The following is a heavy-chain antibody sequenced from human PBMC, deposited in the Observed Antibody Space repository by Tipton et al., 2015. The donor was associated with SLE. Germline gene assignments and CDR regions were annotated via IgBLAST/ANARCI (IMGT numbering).Heavy chain of an antibody. CDR1: GGSISSYY. CDR3: ARGGSVFGVVLNWFDP. D-gene: IGHD3-3*01. Sequence: TLSLTCTVSGGSISSYYWSWIRQSPGKGLEWIGYIYYSGSTNYNPSLKSRVTISLDKSKNQFSLKLSSVTAADTAVYYCARGGSVFGVVLNWFDPWGQGTLVTVSS. J-gene: IGHJ5*02. CDR2: IYYSGST. V-gene: IGHV4-59*01.